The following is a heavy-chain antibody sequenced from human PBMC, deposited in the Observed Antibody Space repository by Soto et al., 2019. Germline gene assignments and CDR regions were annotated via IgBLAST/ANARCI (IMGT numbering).Heavy chain of an antibody. CDR2: IYSDSTT. V-gene: IGHV3-53*01. CDR3: AILSN. J-gene: IGHJ4*02. CDR1: GFTVSSNY. D-gene: IGHD6-6*01. Sequence: PGGSLRLSCAASGFTVSSNYMNWVRQAPGKGLEWVSIIYSDSTTSYADSVKGRFTISRDNFKNTLHLQMNSLRAEDTAVYYCAILSNWGQGTLVTSPQ.